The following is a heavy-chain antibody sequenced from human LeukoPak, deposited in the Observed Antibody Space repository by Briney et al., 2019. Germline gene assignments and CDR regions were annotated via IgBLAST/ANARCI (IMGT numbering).Heavy chain of an antibody. CDR2: INWNGGST. V-gene: IGHV3-20*04. D-gene: IGHD1-20*01. CDR3: ARVKLTGIQDWGDP. J-gene: IGHJ5*02. CDR1: GFTFDDYG. Sequence: GPGGSLRLSCAASGFTFDDYGMSWVRQVPGKGLEWVSDINWNGGSTGYADSVKGRFTISRDNAKNSLYLQMNSLTAEDTALYFCARVKLTGIQDWGDPWGQGTLVTVSS.